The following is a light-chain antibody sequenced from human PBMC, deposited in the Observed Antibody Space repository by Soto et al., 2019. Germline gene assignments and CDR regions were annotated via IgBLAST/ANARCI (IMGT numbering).Light chain of an antibody. CDR3: QQYRMSPNT. V-gene: IGKV3-20*01. CDR2: GAS. J-gene: IGKJ5*01. Sequence: IAVTQYPSTLSLSPGERATLSCRASQRVDDSHLAWYQLRPGQAPRLLIYGASTRATGIPDRFSGSGSGTDFSLTIRGLKPEDFAVYYCQQYRMSPNTFGQGTRLE. CDR1: QRVDDSH.